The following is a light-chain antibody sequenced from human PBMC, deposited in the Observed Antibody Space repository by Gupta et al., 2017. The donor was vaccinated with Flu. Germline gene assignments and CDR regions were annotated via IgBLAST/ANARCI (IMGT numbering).Light chain of an antibody. CDR2: WAF. V-gene: IGKV4-1*01. J-gene: IGKJ2*03. Sequence: DIVMTQSPDSLAVSLGERATINCKSSQSVLYSSNNKNYLAWYQQKPGQPPKLLIYWAFTRESGVPDRFIGSGSGTDFTLTISSLQAEDVAVYYCQQYYSTPYCFGQGTKLEIK. CDR3: QQYYSTPYC. CDR1: QSVLYSSNNKNY.